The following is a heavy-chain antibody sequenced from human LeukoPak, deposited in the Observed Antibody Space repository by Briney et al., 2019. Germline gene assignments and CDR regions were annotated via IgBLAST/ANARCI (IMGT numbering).Heavy chain of an antibody. Sequence: ASVKVSCTVSGYTLTELSMHWVRQAPGKGLEWMGGFDPEDGETIYAQKFQGRVTMTEDTSTDTAYMELSSLRSEDTAVYYCATPHVLRYFDWLLHYWGQGTLVTVSS. CDR3: ATPHVLRYFDWLLHY. CDR1: GYTLTELS. V-gene: IGHV1-24*01. J-gene: IGHJ4*02. CDR2: FDPEDGET. D-gene: IGHD3-9*01.